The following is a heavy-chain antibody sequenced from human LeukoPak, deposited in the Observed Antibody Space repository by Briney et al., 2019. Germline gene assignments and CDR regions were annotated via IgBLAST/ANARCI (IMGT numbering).Heavy chain of an antibody. D-gene: IGHD6-19*01. Sequence: GGSLRFSCAASGFTFSLYEMNWVRQAPGKGLEWVAYISSSGRSDLYADSVKGRFSISRDNVNDLVHLEMNSLRGEDTAVYYCARDALIGVAGTDACDMWGEGTVVIVAS. CDR2: ISSSGRSD. V-gene: IGHV3-48*03. J-gene: IGHJ3*02. CDR1: GFTFSLYE. CDR3: ARDALIGVAGTDACDM.